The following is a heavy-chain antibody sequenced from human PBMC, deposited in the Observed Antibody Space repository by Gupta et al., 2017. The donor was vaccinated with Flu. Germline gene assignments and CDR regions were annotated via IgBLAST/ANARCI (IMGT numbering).Heavy chain of an antibody. CDR1: AFTFSCYS. CDR2: ISSSSSYI. J-gene: IGHJ4*02. Sequence: EVQLVESGGGLVKPGGSLRLSCAASAFTFSCYSMDWVRQAQGKGLEWVSFISSSSSYIHYADSVKGRFTISRDNAKNSLDLQMNNLRADDTALYYCARNWESRSWYEDWGQGTLVTVSS. V-gene: IGHV3-21*01. D-gene: IGHD6-13*01. CDR3: ARNWESRSWYED.